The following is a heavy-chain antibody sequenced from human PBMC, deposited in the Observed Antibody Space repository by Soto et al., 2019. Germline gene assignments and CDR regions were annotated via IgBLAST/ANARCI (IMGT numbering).Heavy chain of an antibody. CDR2: IYYSGST. J-gene: IGHJ4*02. D-gene: IGHD5-18*01. CDR3: ARGKGDTAMAWYY. V-gene: IGHV4-61*08. CDR1: GGSISSGGYY. Sequence: TSETLSLTCAVSGGSISSGGYYWSWIRQSPGKGLEWIGYIYYSGSTKYNPSLKSRVTISVDTSKDQFSLKLSSVTAADTAVYYCARGKGDTAMAWYYWGQGTLVTVSS.